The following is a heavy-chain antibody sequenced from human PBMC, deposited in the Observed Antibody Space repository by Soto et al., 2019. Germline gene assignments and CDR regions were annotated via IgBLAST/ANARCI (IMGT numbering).Heavy chain of an antibody. CDR1: GGSISSGGYY. Sequence: PSETLSLTCTVSGGSISSGGYYWSWIRQHPGKGLEWIGYIYYSGSTYYNPSLKSRVTISVDTSKNQFSLKLSSVTAADTAVYYCARHPDDYVWGSYRYYVSGFDYWGQGTLVTVSS. D-gene: IGHD3-16*02. CDR2: IYYSGST. J-gene: IGHJ4*02. V-gene: IGHV4-31*03. CDR3: ARHPDDYVWGSYRYYVSGFDY.